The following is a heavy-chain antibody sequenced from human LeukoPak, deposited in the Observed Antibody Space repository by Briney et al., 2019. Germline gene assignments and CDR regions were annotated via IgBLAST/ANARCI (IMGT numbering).Heavy chain of an antibody. V-gene: IGHV3-53*01. CDR2: IYSDGST. Sequence: PGGSLRLSCAASGFTVSSNYMSWVRQAPGKGLEWVAVIYSDGSTYFADSVKGRFTMSRDKSKNTLYLQMNSLRAGDTALYYCARTVIVGATDYFDYWGQGTLVTVSS. D-gene: IGHD1-26*01. CDR1: GFTVSSNY. CDR3: ARTVIVGATDYFDY. J-gene: IGHJ4*02.